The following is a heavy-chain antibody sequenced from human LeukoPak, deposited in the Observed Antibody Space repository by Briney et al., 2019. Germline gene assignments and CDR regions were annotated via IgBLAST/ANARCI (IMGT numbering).Heavy chain of an antibody. J-gene: IGHJ4*02. V-gene: IGHV3-66*03. CDR2: IYSDNT. CDR3: AKDRGDGDYGDY. CDR1: GFTVSSNS. Sequence: PGGSLRLSCAASGFTVSSNSMSWVRQAPGKGLEWVSFIYSDNTHYSDSVKGRFTISRDNSKNTLYLQMNSLRAEDTAVYYCAKDRGDGDYGDYWGQGTLVTVSS. D-gene: IGHD4-17*01.